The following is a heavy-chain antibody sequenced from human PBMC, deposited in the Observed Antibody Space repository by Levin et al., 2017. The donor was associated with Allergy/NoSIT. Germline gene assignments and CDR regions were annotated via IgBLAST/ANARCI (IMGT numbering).Heavy chain of an antibody. CDR1: GFTFSSYG. CDR3: ARDPSGLVLQYYFDY. CDR2: IWYDGSNK. J-gene: IGHJ4*02. Sequence: GGSLRLSCAASGFTFSSYGMHWVRQAPGKGLEWVAVIWYDGSNKYYADSVKGRFTISRDNSKNTLYLQMNSLRAEDTDVYYCARDPSGLVLQYYFDYWGQGTLVTVSS. D-gene: IGHD6-19*01. V-gene: IGHV3-33*01.